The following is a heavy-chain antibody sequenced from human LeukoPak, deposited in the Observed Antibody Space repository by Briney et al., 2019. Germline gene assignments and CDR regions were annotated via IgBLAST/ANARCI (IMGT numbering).Heavy chain of an antibody. D-gene: IGHD6-19*01. CDR1: GYTFTSYY. CDR2: INPSGGST. CDR3: ARDWLGIAVASGNWFDP. Sequence: ASVKVSCKASGYTFTSYYMHWVRQAPGQGLEWMGIINPSGGSTSHAQKFQGRVTMTRDTSTSTVYMELSSLRSEDTAVYYCARDWLGIAVASGNWFDPWGQGTLVTVSS. V-gene: IGHV1-46*01. J-gene: IGHJ5*02.